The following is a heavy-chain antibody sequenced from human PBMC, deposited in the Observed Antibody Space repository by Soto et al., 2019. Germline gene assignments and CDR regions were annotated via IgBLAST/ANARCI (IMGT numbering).Heavy chain of an antibody. CDR2: FYYSGST. Sequence: SETLSLTCTVSGGSISRYYWSWIRQPPGKGLEWIGYFYYSGSTNYNPSLKSRVTISVDTSKNQFSLKLSSVTAADTAVYYCARGPLSTASSYFFDYWGQGTLVTVSS. J-gene: IGHJ4*02. CDR3: ARGPLSTASSYFFDY. CDR1: GGSISRYY. V-gene: IGHV4-59*01.